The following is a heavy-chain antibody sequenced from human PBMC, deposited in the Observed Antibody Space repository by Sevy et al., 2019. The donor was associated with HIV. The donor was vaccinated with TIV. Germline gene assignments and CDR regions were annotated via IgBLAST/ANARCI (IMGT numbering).Heavy chain of an antibody. Sequence: ASVKVSCKASGGTFSSYAISWVRQAPGQGLEWMGGIIPIFGTANYAQKFQGRVTITADKSTSTAYMELSSLRPEDTAVYYCARSPYDSSGYYYYYYYMDVWGKGTTVTVSS. CDR2: IIPIFGTA. V-gene: IGHV1-69*06. J-gene: IGHJ6*03. CDR1: GGTFSSYA. D-gene: IGHD3-22*01. CDR3: ARSPYDSSGYYYYYYYMDV.